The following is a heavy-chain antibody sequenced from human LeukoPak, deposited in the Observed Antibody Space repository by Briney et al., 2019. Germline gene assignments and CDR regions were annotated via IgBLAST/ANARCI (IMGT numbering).Heavy chain of an antibody. CDR1: GYNFTKFW. V-gene: IGHV5-51*01. J-gene: IGHJ5*02. Sequence: KGGESLKISCKGAGYNFTKFWLGWVRQKPGKGLEWMGIIFPGDSDTRYSPSFEGQVTISADKSLSTAYLQWTSLKVSDTAMYYCAVTALDNWFDHWGQGTLVTVSS. D-gene: IGHD2-21*02. CDR3: AVTALDNWFDH. CDR2: IFPGDSDT.